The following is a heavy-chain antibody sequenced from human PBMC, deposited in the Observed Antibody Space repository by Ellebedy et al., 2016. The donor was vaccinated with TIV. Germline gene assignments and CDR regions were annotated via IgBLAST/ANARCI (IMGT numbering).Heavy chain of an antibody. Sequence: GESLKISXAASGFIVSNNYMNWVRHPPGKGPEWVSVFYSGGSIDYADSVKGRFTVSRDISKNTVYLQMNSLRVEDTAVYYCAREAGYYGSGRGGFDIWGQGTMVTVSS. J-gene: IGHJ3*02. CDR3: AREAGYYGSGRGGFDI. CDR2: FYSGGSI. V-gene: IGHV3-53*01. D-gene: IGHD3-10*01. CDR1: GFIVSNNY.